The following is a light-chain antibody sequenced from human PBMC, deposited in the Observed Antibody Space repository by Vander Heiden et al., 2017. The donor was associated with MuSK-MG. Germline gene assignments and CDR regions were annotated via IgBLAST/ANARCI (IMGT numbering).Light chain of an antibody. Sequence: EIVLPQSPGTLSLSPGERATLSCWAGPSVSSSYLAWYQQKPGQAPRLLICDASRRATGIPDRFSGSGSGTDFTLTISRLEPEDFGVYYCQHYGSSLITFGQGTRLEIK. CDR1: PSVSSSY. CDR3: QHYGSSLIT. CDR2: DAS. V-gene: IGKV3-20*01. J-gene: IGKJ5*01.